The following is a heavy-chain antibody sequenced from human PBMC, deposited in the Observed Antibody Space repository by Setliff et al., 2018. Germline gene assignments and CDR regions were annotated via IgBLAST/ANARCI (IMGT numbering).Heavy chain of an antibody. D-gene: IGHD6-6*01. J-gene: IGHJ4*02. CDR3: ARDRNVAARLFDS. CDR2: INHSRST. V-gene: IGHV4-34*01. Sequence: SETLSLTCIVSGGSINLPHWSWIRQTPGKGLEWIGEINHSRSTNYNPSLKSRVIISVDTSKNQFSLNLSSATATDTAVYFCARDRNVAARLFDSWGQGTLVTVSS. CDR1: GGSINLPH.